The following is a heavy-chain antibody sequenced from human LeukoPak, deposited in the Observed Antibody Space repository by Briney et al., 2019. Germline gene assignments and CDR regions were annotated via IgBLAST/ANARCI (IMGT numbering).Heavy chain of an antibody. CDR1: GGSITSGSYY. Sequence: SETLSLTCTVSGGSITSGSYYWSWIRQPAGKGLEWIGRIYTSGSTTYNPSLRSRVTISLDTSKNQFSLRLSSVTAADTAVYYCARDPGYYYYYMDVWGKGTTVTVSS. CDR3: ARDPGYYYYYMDV. J-gene: IGHJ6*03. V-gene: IGHV4-61*02. CDR2: IYTSGST.